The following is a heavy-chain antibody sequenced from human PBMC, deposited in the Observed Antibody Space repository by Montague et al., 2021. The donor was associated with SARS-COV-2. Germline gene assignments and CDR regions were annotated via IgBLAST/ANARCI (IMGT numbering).Heavy chain of an antibody. D-gene: IGHD2-21*01. V-gene: IGHV4-59*01. J-gene: IGHJ6*02. CDR3: ARPSMVSRSYYYYGIDV. Sequence: SETLSLTCIVSGGSINSFYWSWIRQPPGKGLEWIGYIYHSGTTHYSPSLKSRVAISLDTSKNQFSLTLNSVTAADTAVYYCARPSMVSRSYYYYGIDVWGQGTTVTVSS. CDR2: IYHSGTT. CDR1: GGSINSFY.